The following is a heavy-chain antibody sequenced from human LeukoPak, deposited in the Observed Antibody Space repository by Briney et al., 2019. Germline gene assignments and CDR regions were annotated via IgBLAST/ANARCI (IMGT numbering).Heavy chain of an antibody. CDR2: MNPNSGNT. V-gene: IGHV1-8*01. J-gene: IGHJ6*03. D-gene: IGHD3-3*01. CDR3: ARAPLEGSVYYYYYMDV. CDR1: GYTFTSYD. Sequence: ASVKVSCKASGYTFTSYDINWVRQATGQGLEWMGWMNPNSGNTGYAQKFQGRVTMTRNTSISTAYMELSRLRSDDTAVYYCARAPLEGSVYYYYYMDVWGKGTTVTVSS.